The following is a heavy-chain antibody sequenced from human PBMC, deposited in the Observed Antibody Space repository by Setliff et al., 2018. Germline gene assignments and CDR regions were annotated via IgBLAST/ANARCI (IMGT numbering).Heavy chain of an antibody. Sequence: PSETLSLTCTVSDDSISSRHYYWSWIRQAPGKGLEWIGHIFYSDTAKYNPSLESRAAISVDSSKNQFSLKLRSVTAADTAVYYCARDRATVIRGVTSFFYYYMDVWGGGTTVTVSS. V-gene: IGHV4-61*01. CDR3: ARDRATVIRGVTSFFYYYMDV. CDR2: IFYSDTA. J-gene: IGHJ6*03. D-gene: IGHD3-10*01. CDR1: DDSISSRHYY.